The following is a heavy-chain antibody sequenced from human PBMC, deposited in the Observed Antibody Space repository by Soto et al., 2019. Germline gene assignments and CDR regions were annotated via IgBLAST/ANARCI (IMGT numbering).Heavy chain of an antibody. CDR2: IYYIGGT. Sequence: QVQLQESGPGLVKPSQTLSLTCTVSGGSISSGDYYWSWIRQHPGKGLEWIGYIYYIGGTYYNTSPERRVTISIDTSKNQFSLKLSSVTAADTAVYYCARWWSGSRQGFDPWGKGTLVTVSP. CDR1: GGSISSGDYY. J-gene: IGHJ5*02. CDR3: ARWWSGSRQGFDP. V-gene: IGHV4-31*03. D-gene: IGHD3-3*01.